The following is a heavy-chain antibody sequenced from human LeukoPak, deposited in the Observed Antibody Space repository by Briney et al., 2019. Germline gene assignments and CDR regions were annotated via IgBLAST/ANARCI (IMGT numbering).Heavy chain of an antibody. V-gene: IGHV3-74*01. CDR1: GFTFSNYW. CDR3: ARGGAHGMDV. Sequence: SGGSLRLSCAASGFTFSNYWVHWVRQAPGKGLVWVSRINRDGSTTNYADSVKGRFTVSRDNAKNTLNLQMNSLRAEDTAVYYCARGGAHGMDVWGQGTTVTVSS. J-gene: IGHJ6*02. CDR2: INRDGSTT. D-gene: IGHD1-26*01.